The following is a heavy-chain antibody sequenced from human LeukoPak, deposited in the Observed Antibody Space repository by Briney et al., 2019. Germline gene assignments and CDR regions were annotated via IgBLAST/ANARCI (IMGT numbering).Heavy chain of an antibody. V-gene: IGHV4-34*01. CDR1: GGSFSGYY. CDR3: ARAGGRDFHFDS. CDR2: INHSGST. J-gene: IGHJ4*02. Sequence: SETLSLTCAVYGGSFSGYYWSWIRQPPGKGLEWIGEINHSGSTNYNPSLKSRVTMSVDKSKNQFSLKLSSVTAADTAFYFCARAGGRDFHFDSWGQGTLVTVSS. D-gene: IGHD5-12*01.